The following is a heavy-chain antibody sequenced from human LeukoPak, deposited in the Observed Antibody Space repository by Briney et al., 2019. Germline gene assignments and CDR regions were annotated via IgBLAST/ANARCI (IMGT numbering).Heavy chain of an antibody. J-gene: IGHJ6*03. CDR1: AFTFSSYA. CDR3: AKAEDSSGSYYYYYYYYMDV. V-gene: IGHV3-23*01. CDR2: ISGSGGST. D-gene: IGHD3-10*01. Sequence: GGSLRLSCAASAFTFSSYAMSWVRQAPGKGLEWVSAISGSGGSTYYADSVKGRFTISRDNSKNALYLQMNSLRAEDTAVYYCAKAEDSSGSYYYYYYYYMDVWGKGTTVTVSS.